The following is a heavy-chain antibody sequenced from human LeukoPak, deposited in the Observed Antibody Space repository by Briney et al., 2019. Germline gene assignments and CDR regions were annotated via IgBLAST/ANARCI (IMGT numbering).Heavy chain of an antibody. V-gene: IGHV3-21*01. CDR1: GFIFSTYS. Sequence: GGSLRLSIAAPGFIFSTYSMNWVRQAPGKGVEWISPISSSTSYIYYADAVKGRFTISRDKPKNSLYLQTNSLGPERMLVCDCARENSGSYYQFDWGGRGTLVTVSS. J-gene: IGHJ4*02. CDR3: ARENSGSYYQFDW. D-gene: IGHD1-26*01. CDR2: ISSSTSYI.